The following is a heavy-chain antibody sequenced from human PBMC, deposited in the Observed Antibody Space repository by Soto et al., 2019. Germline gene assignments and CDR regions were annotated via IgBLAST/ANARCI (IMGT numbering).Heavy chain of an antibody. CDR3: ARDAQGVFLHY. Sequence: QVQLVQSGAEVKKPGASVKVSCKASGYTFTSYGISWVRQAPGQGLEWMGWISAYNGNTNYAQKLQGRVTMTRDPSTSTAYRELRSLRSDDTAVYYCARDAQGVFLHYWGQGTLVTVSS. D-gene: IGHD3-16*01. CDR2: ISAYNGNT. V-gene: IGHV1-18*01. CDR1: GYTFTSYG. J-gene: IGHJ4*02.